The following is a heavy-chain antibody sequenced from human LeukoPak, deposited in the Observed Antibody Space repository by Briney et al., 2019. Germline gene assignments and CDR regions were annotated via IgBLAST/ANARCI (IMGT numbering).Heavy chain of an antibody. Sequence: SETLSLTCTVSGGSISSYYWSWIRQPPGKGLEWIGYIYTSGSTNYNPSLKSRVTISVDTSKNQISLKLSSVTAADTAVYYCARAYSSSPPGWFDPWGQGTLVTVSS. D-gene: IGHD6-6*01. V-gene: IGHV4-4*09. J-gene: IGHJ5*02. CDR2: IYTSGST. CDR1: GGSISSYY. CDR3: ARAYSSSPPGWFDP.